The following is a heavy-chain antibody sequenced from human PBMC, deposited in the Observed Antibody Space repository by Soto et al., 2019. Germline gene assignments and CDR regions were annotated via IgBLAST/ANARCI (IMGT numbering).Heavy chain of an antibody. Sequence: GGSLRLSCAASGFTFSSYWMHWVRQAPGKGLVWVSRINSDGSSTSYADSVKGRFTISRDNAKNTLYLQMNSLRAEDTAVYYCARDPLWDCSSTSCYLNYYYYMDVWGKGTTVTVSS. CDR1: GFTFSSYW. CDR3: ARDPLWDCSSTSCYLNYYYYMDV. D-gene: IGHD2-2*01. CDR2: INSDGSST. V-gene: IGHV3-74*01. J-gene: IGHJ6*03.